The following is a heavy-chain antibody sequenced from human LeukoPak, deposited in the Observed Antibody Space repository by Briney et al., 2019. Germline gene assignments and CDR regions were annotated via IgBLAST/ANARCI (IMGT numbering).Heavy chain of an antibody. V-gene: IGHV1-18*01. CDR1: GYTLTSFG. Sequence: ASVKVSCKASGYTLTSFGISWVRQAPGQGLEWMGWINTNNGDTNHAQKFQGRVTMTTDTSTSTAYMELRSLTSDDTAVYYCARDSGEYSFGGFWYFDVWGRGTLVTVSS. J-gene: IGHJ2*01. CDR2: INTNNGDT. CDR3: ARDSGEYSFGGFWYFDV. D-gene: IGHD5-18*01.